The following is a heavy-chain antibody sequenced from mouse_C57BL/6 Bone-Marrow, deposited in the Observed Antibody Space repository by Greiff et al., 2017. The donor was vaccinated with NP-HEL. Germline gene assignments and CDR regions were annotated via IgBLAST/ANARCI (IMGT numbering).Heavy chain of an antibody. CDR3: AFITTVVGGTYARDY. J-gene: IGHJ4*01. V-gene: IGHV14-3*01. D-gene: IGHD1-1*01. Sequence: VQLQQSVAELVRPGASVKLSCTASGFNIKNTYMHWVKQRPEQGLEWIGRIDPANGNTKYAPKFQGKATITADTSSNTAYLQLSRLTSEDTAIYYCAFITTVVGGTYARDYWGQGTSVTVSS. CDR1: GFNIKNTY. CDR2: IDPANGNT.